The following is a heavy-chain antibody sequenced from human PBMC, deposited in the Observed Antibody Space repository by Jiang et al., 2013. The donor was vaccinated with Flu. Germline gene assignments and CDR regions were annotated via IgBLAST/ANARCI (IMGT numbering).Heavy chain of an antibody. V-gene: IGHV1-8*01. D-gene: IGHD6-13*01. CDR2: MNPNSGNT. J-gene: IGHJ6*02. Sequence: SGAEVKKPGASVKVSCKASGYTFTSYDINWVRQATGQGLEWMGWMNPNSGNTGYAQKFQGRATMTRNTSTSTAYMELSSLRSEDTAVYFCARWGILSTPNYHYGMDVWGQGTTVTVSS. CDR1: GYTFTSYD. CDR3: ARWGILSTPNYHYGMDV.